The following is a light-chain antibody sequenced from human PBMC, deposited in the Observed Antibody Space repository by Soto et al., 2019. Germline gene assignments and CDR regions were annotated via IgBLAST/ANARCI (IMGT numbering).Light chain of an antibody. CDR2: TAS. J-gene: IGKJ1*01. CDR1: QGVSDY. Sequence: DIQMTQSPSALSASVGDTFTITCRASQGVSDYLSWFQHKPGEAPKLLIYTASSLQGGVPLRFSGAGSRTDFSLTISGLQPEDSATYYCQQTYTFPWTFGQGSKVDIK. V-gene: IGKV1-39*01. CDR3: QQTYTFPWT.